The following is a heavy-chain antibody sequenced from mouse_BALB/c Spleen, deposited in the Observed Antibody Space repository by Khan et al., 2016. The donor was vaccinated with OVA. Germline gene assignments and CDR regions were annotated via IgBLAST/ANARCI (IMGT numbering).Heavy chain of an antibody. D-gene: IGHD2-1*01. J-gene: IGHJ3*01. Sequence: VQLQQSGAELVRPGALVKLSCKASGFNIKDYYMLWVKQRPEQGLEWIGWIDPENGNTIYDPKFQGKASITVDTSSNTAYIQLSCLTYEDTAVYYSARRGCGNYGFAYWGQGTLVTVSA. CDR1: GFNIKDYY. CDR2: IDPENGNT. CDR3: ARRGCGNYGFAY. V-gene: IGHV14-1*02.